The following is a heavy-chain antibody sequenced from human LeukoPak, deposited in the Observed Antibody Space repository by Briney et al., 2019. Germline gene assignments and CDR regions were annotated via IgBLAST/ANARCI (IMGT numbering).Heavy chain of an antibody. Sequence: SVKVTCKASGGTFSNYAIIWVRQAPGQGLEWMGGIIPIFGTANYAQKFQGRVTITADESTSTAYMELSSLRSEDTAVYYCARAPAHYDIFGRYFDYWGQGTLVTVSS. J-gene: IGHJ4*02. V-gene: IGHV1-69*13. D-gene: IGHD3-9*01. CDR2: IIPIFGTA. CDR3: ARAPAHYDIFGRYFDY. CDR1: GGTFSNYA.